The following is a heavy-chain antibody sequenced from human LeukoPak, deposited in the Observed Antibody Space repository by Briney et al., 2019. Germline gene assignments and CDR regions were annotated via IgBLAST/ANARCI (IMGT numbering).Heavy chain of an antibody. CDR3: ARNIVTMVRGDDDAFDI. V-gene: IGHV1-18*01. D-gene: IGHD3-10*01. CDR2: ISAYNGNT. J-gene: IGHJ3*02. CDR1: GYTFTSYG. Sequence: ASVKVSCKASGYTFTSYGISWVRQAPGQGLEWMGWISAYNGNTNYAQKLQGRVTMTTDTSTSTAYMELRSLRSDDTAVYYCARNIVTMVRGDDDAFDIWGQGTMVTVSS.